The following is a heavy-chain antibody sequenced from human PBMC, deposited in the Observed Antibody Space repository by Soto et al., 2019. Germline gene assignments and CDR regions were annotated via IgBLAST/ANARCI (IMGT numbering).Heavy chain of an antibody. CDR1: GDSFSSDIAA. J-gene: IGHJ6*02. CDR2: AYYRSKWYI. V-gene: IGHV6-1*01. Sequence: TLSLTCAISGDSFSSDIAAWNWIRQSPSRGLEWLGRAYYRSKWYIEYAPSVNSRITINPDTSKNQLSLQLISVNPEDTAVYYCVRSRVFIAVTSVTNYYYYYGMDVWGQGTTVTVSS. D-gene: IGHD6-19*01. CDR3: VRSRVFIAVTSVTNYYYYYGMDV.